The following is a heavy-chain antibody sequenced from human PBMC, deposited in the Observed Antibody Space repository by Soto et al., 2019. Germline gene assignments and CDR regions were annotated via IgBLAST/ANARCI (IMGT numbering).Heavy chain of an antibody. D-gene: IGHD1-26*01. CDR1: GFTFSTYS. CDR3: ARDRLVGAAPFDY. J-gene: IGHJ4*02. V-gene: IGHV3-48*02. Sequence: GGSLRLSCAASGFTFSTYSMNWVRQAPGKGLEWVSYISSSSITTHYADSVKGRLTISRDNAKNSLYLQMNSSTDEDTAVYYCARDRLVGAAPFDYWGQGTLVTVSS. CDR2: ISSSSITT.